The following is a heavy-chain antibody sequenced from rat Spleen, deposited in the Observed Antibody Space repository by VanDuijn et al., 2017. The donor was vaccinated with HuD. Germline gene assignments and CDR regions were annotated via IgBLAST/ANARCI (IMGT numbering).Heavy chain of an antibody. CDR1: GFIFSDHY. CDR3: ARLGITLGAGHWFAY. CDR2: INYDGSTV. D-gene: IGHD1-2*01. J-gene: IGHJ3*01. Sequence: EVQLVESDGGLVQPGRSLKLSCAASGFIFSDHYVAWVRQAPTKGLEWVATINYDGSTVHYRDSVKGRFTVSRDNAKNTQYLQMDSLRSEDTATYYCARLGITLGAGHWFAYWGQGTLVTVSS. V-gene: IGHV5-7*01.